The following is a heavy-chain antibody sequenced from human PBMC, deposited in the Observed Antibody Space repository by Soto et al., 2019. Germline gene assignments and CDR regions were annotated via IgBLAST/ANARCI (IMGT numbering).Heavy chain of an antibody. CDR1: GDTFSRYS. Sequence: QVQLVQSGAEVKKPGSSVKVSCKASGDTFSRYSISWVRQAPGQGLAWMGGIFPVFGTATYAQKFQGRVMITADESTNTAYMDLSSPTSEDTAVYYCAVGPSAAAWYSHGMDVWGQGTTVTVSS. CDR3: AVGPSAAAWYSHGMDV. CDR2: IFPVFGTA. J-gene: IGHJ6*02. D-gene: IGHD2-2*01. V-gene: IGHV1-69*12.